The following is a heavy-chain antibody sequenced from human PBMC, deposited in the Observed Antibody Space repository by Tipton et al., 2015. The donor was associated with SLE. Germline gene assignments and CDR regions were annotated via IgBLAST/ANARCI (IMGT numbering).Heavy chain of an antibody. V-gene: IGHV4-61*02. CDR1: GGSISSGSYY. CDR3: ATRFLTGDLGDAFDI. CDR2: IYYSGST. D-gene: IGHD7-27*01. Sequence: TLSLTCTVSGGSISSGSYYWSWIRQPAGKGLEWIGRIYYSGSTYYNPSLKSRVTISVDTSKNQFSLKLSSVTAADTAVYYCATRFLTGDLGDAFDIWGQGTMVTVSS. J-gene: IGHJ3*02.